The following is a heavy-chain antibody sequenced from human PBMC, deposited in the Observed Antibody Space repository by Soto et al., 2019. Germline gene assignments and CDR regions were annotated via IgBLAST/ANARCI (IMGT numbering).Heavy chain of an antibody. CDR1: GFSFSGYW. CDR2: IKQDGSEK. D-gene: IGHD2-15*01. V-gene: IGHV3-7*01. J-gene: IGHJ4*02. Sequence: EVQLVESGGGLVQPGGSLRLSCAASGFSFSGYWMTWVRQAPGKGLEWVANIKQDGSEKYYVDSVKGRFTISRDNAKNSLYLQMNSLRAEDTAVYYCARPSGYCSGGSCFPFDYWGQGILVTVSS. CDR3: ARPSGYCSGGSCFPFDY.